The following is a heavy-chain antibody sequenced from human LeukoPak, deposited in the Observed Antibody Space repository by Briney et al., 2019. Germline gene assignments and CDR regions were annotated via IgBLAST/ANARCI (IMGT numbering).Heavy chain of an antibody. CDR1: GLTFSSYA. Sequence: GGSLRLSCAASGLTFSSYAMGWVRQAPGKGLEWVSAISGSGSNIYYADSVKGRFTISRDNSKNTVYLQMNSLRAEDTAVYYCAKDRYSSNWLGAFDYWGQGTLGTVSS. J-gene: IGHJ4*02. CDR2: ISGSGSNI. V-gene: IGHV3-23*01. CDR3: AKDRYSSNWLGAFDY. D-gene: IGHD6-13*01.